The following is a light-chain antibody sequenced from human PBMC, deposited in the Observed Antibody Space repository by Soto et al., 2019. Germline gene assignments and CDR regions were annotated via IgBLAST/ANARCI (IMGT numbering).Light chain of an antibody. CDR1: SSDVGGYNY. V-gene: IGLV2-14*03. CDR2: DVS. J-gene: IGLJ1*01. Sequence: QSALTQPASVSGSPGQSITISCTGTSSDVGGYNYVSCYQHHPGNAPKLMIYDVSNRPSGVSNRFSGSKSGNTAALTISGLQPEDEADYYCSSYTTSNTRQIVFGTGTKVTVL. CDR3: SSYTTSNTRQIV.